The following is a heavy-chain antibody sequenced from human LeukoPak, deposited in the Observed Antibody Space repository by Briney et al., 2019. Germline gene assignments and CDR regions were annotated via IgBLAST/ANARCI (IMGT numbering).Heavy chain of an antibody. Sequence: ASVKVSCKASGYTFTGYYMHWVRQAPGQGLEWMGIINPSGGSTSYAQKFQGRVTMTRDTSTSTVYMELSSLRSEDTAVYYCARVPYYYDSSGPNHDAFDIWGQGTMVTVSS. CDR1: GYTFTGYY. V-gene: IGHV1-46*01. CDR3: ARVPYYYDSSGPNHDAFDI. J-gene: IGHJ3*02. D-gene: IGHD3-22*01. CDR2: INPSGGST.